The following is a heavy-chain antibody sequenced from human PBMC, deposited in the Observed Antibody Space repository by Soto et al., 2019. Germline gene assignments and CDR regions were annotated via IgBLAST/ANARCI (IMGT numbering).Heavy chain of an antibody. CDR3: AKKIYGDYPDFDY. CDR2: ISYDGSNK. Sequence: QVQLVESGGGVVQPGRSLRLSCAASGFTFSSYGMHWVRQAPGKGLEWVAVISYDGSNKYYADSVKGRFTISRDNSKNMLYLQMNSLRAEDTAVYYCAKKIYGDYPDFDYWGQGTLVTVSS. J-gene: IGHJ4*02. D-gene: IGHD4-17*01. V-gene: IGHV3-30*18. CDR1: GFTFSSYG.